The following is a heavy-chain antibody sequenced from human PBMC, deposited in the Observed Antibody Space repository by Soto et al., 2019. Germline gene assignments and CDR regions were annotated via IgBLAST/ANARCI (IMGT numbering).Heavy chain of an antibody. CDR2: IKQDGSEK. D-gene: IGHD6-13*01. CDR3: ARDLGSWPDY. CDR1: GFTFCSYL. J-gene: IGHJ4*02. V-gene: IGHV3-7*01. Sequence: PGGAPRVSCAAPGFTFCSYLVRWVRQAPGKGPEWVANIKQDGSEKYYVDSVKGRFTISRDNAKNSLYLQMNSLRAEDTAVYYCARDLGSWPDYWGQGTLVTVS.